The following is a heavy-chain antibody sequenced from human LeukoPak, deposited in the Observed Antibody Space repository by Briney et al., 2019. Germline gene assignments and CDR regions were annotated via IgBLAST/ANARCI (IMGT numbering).Heavy chain of an antibody. Sequence: GSVKVSCNASGYTFTHYYIHWVRQAPRHGLQWMGWINPNSGDTKYAQQFQGRVSMTRDTSITTAYMELNRLTSDDTAVYYCTRVFRAADYWDQGTLVIVSS. CDR3: TRVFRAADY. J-gene: IGHJ4*02. D-gene: IGHD2-15*01. CDR2: INPNSGDT. V-gene: IGHV1-2*02. CDR1: GYTFTHYY.